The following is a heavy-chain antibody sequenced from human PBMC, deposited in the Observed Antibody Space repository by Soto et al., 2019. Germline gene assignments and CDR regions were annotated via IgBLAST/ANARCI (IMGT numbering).Heavy chain of an antibody. D-gene: IGHD6-6*01. J-gene: IGHJ6*02. CDR1: GFTFSSYA. CDR3: AKGYEGAAARPRDYYYYYGMDV. Sequence: LRLSCAASGFTFSSYAMSWVRQAPGKGLEWVSAISGSGGSTYYADSVKGRFTISRDNSKNTLYLQMNSLRAEDTAVYYCAKGYEGAAARPRDYYYYYGMDVWGQGTTVTVSS. CDR2: ISGSGGST. V-gene: IGHV3-23*01.